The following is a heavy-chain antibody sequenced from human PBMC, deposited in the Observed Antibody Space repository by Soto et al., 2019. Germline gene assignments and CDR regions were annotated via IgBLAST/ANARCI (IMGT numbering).Heavy chain of an antibody. J-gene: IGHJ6*02. D-gene: IGHD3-10*01. CDR1: GYTLTELS. CDR3: AREGPPDYYGSGSPSSNYYGMDV. CDR2: ISAYNGNT. Sequence: ASVKVSCKVSGYTLTELSMHWVRQAPGQGLEWMGWISAYNGNTNYAQKLQGRVTMTTDTSTSTAYMELRSLRSDDTAVYYCAREGPPDYYGSGSPSSNYYGMDVWGQGTTVTVSS. V-gene: IGHV1-18*01.